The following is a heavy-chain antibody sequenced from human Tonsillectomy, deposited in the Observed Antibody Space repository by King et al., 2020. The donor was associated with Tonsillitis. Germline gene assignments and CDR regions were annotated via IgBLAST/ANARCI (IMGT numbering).Heavy chain of an antibody. CDR3: ARAGCSGSSCYSFRARYYYYGMDV. D-gene: IGHD2-15*01. V-gene: IGHV4-34*01. CDR1: GGSFSGYY. J-gene: IGHJ6*02. CDR2: INHSGST. Sequence: VQLQQWGAGLLKPSETLSLTCTVYGGSFSGYYWNWLRQPPGKGLEWIGEINHSGSTNYNPSLKSRVTISVDTSKNQVSLKLSSVTAADTAVYYCARAGCSGSSCYSFRARYYYYGMDVWGQGTTVTVSS.